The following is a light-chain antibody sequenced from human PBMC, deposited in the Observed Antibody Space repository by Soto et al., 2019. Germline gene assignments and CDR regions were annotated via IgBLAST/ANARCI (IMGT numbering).Light chain of an antibody. CDR2: EVN. CDR3: CSYAGSSTLV. CDR1: SSDVGGYKY. Sequence: QSVLTQPPSASGSPGQSVTISCTGTSSDVGGYKYVSWYQQHPGKAPKLLIYEVNKRPSGVPDRFSGSKSGNTASLTVSGLQAEDEADYYCCSYAGSSTLVFGGGTKLTVL. J-gene: IGLJ2*01. V-gene: IGLV2-8*01.